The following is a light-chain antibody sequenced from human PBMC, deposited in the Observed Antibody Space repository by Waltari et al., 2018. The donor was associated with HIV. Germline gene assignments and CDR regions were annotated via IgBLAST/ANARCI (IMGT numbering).Light chain of an antibody. Sequence: QSALTQPASVSGSPGQWITISCTGSNSDFGAYNFVSWYQQHQGKAPKVMIYEVHNRPSGVSNRFSGSKSGNTASLTISGLQSEDEADYYCSSYTRTSTWVFGGGTKLTVL. CDR3: SSYTRTSTWV. J-gene: IGLJ3*02. CDR1: NSDFGAYNF. V-gene: IGLV2-14*01. CDR2: EVH.